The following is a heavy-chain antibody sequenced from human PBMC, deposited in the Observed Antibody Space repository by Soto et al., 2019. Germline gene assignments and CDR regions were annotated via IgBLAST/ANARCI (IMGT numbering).Heavy chain of an antibody. D-gene: IGHD3-22*01. Sequence: GASAKVSCKASGYTFTGYYMHWVRQAPGQGLEWMGWINPNSGGTNYAQKFQGWVTMTRDTSISTAYMELSRLRSDDTAVYYCARDLHDSSGPYYYYGMDVWGQGTTVTVSS. J-gene: IGHJ6*02. CDR1: GYTFTGYY. V-gene: IGHV1-2*04. CDR3: ARDLHDSSGPYYYYGMDV. CDR2: INPNSGGT.